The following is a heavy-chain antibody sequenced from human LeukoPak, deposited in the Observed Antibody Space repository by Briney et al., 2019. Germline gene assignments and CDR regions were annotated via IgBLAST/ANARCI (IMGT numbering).Heavy chain of an antibody. V-gene: IGHV4-39*07. CDR2: IYYSGNT. J-gene: IGHJ4*02. CDR1: GGSISSSNYY. D-gene: IGHD1-1*01. CDR3: ARSGVLWNLAY. Sequence: PSETLSLTCTVSGGSISSSNYYWGWIRQPPGKGLEWNGSIYYSGNTYYNPSLKSRVTISLDTSKNQFSLKLSSVTAADTAVYYCARSGVLWNLAYWGQGTLVTVSS.